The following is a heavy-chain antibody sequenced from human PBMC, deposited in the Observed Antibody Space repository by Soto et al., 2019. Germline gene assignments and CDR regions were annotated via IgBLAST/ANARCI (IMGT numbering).Heavy chain of an antibody. J-gene: IGHJ5*02. D-gene: IGHD3-10*01. CDR3: ARGRSGGWFDP. V-gene: IGHV3-53*01. CDR1: GFTVSSNY. Sequence: EVQLVESGGGLIQPGGSLRLSRAASGFTVSSNYMTWVRQAPGEGLEWVSVIYSGGTTYYADSVKGRFTISRDKSKNTLYLQMNSLRAEDTAVYYCARGRSGGWFDPWGQGTLVTVSS. CDR2: IYSGGTT.